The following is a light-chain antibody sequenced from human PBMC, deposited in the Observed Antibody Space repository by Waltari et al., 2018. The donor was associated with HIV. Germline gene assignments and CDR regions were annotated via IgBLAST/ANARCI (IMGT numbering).Light chain of an antibody. V-gene: IGLV1-44*01. CDR2: SNN. CDR3: AAWDDSLNGWV. CDR1: SSNRGSYT. J-gene: IGLJ3*02. Sequence: QSVLTQPPSASGTPGQRPTISCSGSSSNRGSYTVNWYQQLPGTAPKLLIYSNNQRPSGVPDRFSGSKSGTSASLAISGLQSEDEADYYCAAWDDSLNGWVFGGGTKLTVL.